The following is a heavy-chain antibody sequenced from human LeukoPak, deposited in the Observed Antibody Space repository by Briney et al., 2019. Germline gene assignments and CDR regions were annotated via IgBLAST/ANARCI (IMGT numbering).Heavy chain of an antibody. Sequence: GGSLRLSCAASGFTFSSYSMNWVRQAPGKGLEWVSHITASGTAMFYADSVKGRFTISRDNAKNSLYLQMNSLRDEDTAVYYCARVDTAIGDYFDYWGQGTLVTVSS. CDR2: ITASGTAM. V-gene: IGHV3-48*02. J-gene: IGHJ4*02. CDR1: GFTFSSYS. D-gene: IGHD5-18*01. CDR3: ARVDTAIGDYFDY.